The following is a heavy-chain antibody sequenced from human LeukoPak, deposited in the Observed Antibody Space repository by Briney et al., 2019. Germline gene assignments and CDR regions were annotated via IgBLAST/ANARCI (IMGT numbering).Heavy chain of an antibody. D-gene: IGHD5-18*01. V-gene: IGHV3-21*01. CDR1: GFTFSRYS. J-gene: IGHJ3*02. CDR2: ISTSSSYI. Sequence: GGSLRLSCAASGFTFSRYSINWVRQAPGKGLEWVSFISTSSSYIHYADSVKGRFTISRDNARNSLYLQMNSLRAEDTAVYYCARVVDTPMVLYGAFDIWGQGTMVTVSS. CDR3: ARVVDTPMVLYGAFDI.